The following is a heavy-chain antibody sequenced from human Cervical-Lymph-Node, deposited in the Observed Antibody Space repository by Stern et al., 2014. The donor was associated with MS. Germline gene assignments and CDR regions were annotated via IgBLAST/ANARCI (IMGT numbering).Heavy chain of an antibody. CDR1: GFTFEDYA. CDR3: ARKIPDYYYYAMDV. CDR2: IWYDGSQK. D-gene: IGHD2-2*02. V-gene: IGHV3-33*01. J-gene: IGHJ6*02. Sequence: VQLVESGGGVVQPGGSQRLSCTASGFTFEDYAMEWVRQVPGKGLEWVAMIWYDGSQKYYGDSVRGQFSVSRDNSRNTLYLQMKSLSLEDTAVYYCARKIPDYYYYAMDVWGQGTTVTVSS.